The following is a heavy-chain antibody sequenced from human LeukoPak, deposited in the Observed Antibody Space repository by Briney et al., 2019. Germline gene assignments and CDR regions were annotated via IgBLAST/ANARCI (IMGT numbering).Heavy chain of an antibody. CDR1: GFTFRSYS. CDR2: ISTSSSHI. CDR3: VRSYYGMDV. V-gene: IGHV3-21*01. Sequence: GGTLRLSCAASGFTFRSYSMNWVRQAPGMGREWVSSISTSSSHIYYADSVEGRFTISRDNAKSSLYLQMNSLRAEDTAVYYCVRSYYGMDVWGQGTTVSVS. J-gene: IGHJ6*02.